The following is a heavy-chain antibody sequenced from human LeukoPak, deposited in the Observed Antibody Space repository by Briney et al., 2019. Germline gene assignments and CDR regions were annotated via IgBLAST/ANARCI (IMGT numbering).Heavy chain of an antibody. CDR2: INHSGST. V-gene: IGHV4-34*01. Sequence: SETLSLTCAVYGGSFSGYYWSWIRQPPGKGLEWIGEINHSGSTNYNPSLKSRVTISVDTSKNQFSLKLSSVTAADTAVYYCARGFRFWSGYYPYFDYWGQGTLVTVS. D-gene: IGHD3-3*01. CDR1: GGSFSGYY. CDR3: ARGFRFWSGYYPYFDY. J-gene: IGHJ4*02.